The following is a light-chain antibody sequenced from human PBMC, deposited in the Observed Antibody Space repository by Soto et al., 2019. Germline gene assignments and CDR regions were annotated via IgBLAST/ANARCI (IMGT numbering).Light chain of an antibody. CDR1: SSDIGYY. V-gene: IGLV2-14*01. Sequence: QSALTQPASVSGSPGQSITISCTGTSSDIGYYVSWYQQHPGKAPKLIIYDVSNRPSGVSSRFSGSKSGNTASLTISGLQTEDEADYYCNSYTIVNTRVFGTGTKVTVL. J-gene: IGLJ1*01. CDR2: DVS. CDR3: NSYTIVNTRV.